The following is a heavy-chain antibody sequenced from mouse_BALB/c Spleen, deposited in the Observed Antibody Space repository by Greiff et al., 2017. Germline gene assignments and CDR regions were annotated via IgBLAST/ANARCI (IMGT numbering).Heavy chain of an antibody. CDR2: ISDGGSYT. J-gene: IGHJ3*01. D-gene: IGHD3-1*01. CDR3: ARDNSSGYPFAY. Sequence: EVMLVESGGGLVKPGGSLTLSCAASGFTFSDYYMYWVRQTPEKRLEWVATISDGGSYTYYPDSVKGRFTISRDNAKNNLYLHMSSLKSEDTAMYYCARDNSSGYPFAYWGQGTLVTVSA. CDR1: GFTFSDYY. V-gene: IGHV5-4*02.